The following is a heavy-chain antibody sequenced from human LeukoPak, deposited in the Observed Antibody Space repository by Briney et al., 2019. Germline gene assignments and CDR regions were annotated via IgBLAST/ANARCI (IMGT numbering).Heavy chain of an antibody. J-gene: IGHJ5*02. Sequence: SETLSLTCTVSGGSISSGSYYWSWIRQPAGKGLEWIGRIYTSGSTNYNPSLKSRVTISVDTSKNQFSLKLSSVTAADTAVYYCARDTGSGWYDCWFDPWGQGTLVTVSS. CDR2: IYTSGST. D-gene: IGHD6-19*01. CDR3: ARDTGSGWYDCWFDP. CDR1: GGSISSGSYY. V-gene: IGHV4-61*02.